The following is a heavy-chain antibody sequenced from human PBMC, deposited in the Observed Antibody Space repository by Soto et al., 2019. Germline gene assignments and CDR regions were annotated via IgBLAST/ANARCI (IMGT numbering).Heavy chain of an antibody. CDR1: GGSFSGYY. J-gene: IGHJ4*02. CDR2: INHSGST. D-gene: IGHD1-26*01. V-gene: IGHV4-34*01. CDR3: ARRPSGSNSGGTAGYFDY. Sequence: PSETLSLTCAVYGGSFSGYYWSWIRQPPGKGLEWIGEINHSGSTNYNPSLKSRVTISVDTSKNQFSLKLSSVTAADTAVYYCARRPSGSNSGGTAGYFDYWGQGTLVTVSS.